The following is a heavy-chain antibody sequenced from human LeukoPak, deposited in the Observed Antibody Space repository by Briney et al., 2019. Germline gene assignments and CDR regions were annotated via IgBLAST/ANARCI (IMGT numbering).Heavy chain of an antibody. CDR3: ARAGGIAVAGTPLYYMDV. D-gene: IGHD6-19*01. Sequence: GASVKVSCKASGYTFTSYGISWVRQAPGQGLEWMGWISAYNGNTNYAQKLQGRVTMTRNTSISTAYMELSSLRSEDTAVYYCARAGGIAVAGTPLYYMDVWGKGTTVTISS. V-gene: IGHV1-18*01. CDR1: GYTFTSYG. J-gene: IGHJ6*03. CDR2: ISAYNGNT.